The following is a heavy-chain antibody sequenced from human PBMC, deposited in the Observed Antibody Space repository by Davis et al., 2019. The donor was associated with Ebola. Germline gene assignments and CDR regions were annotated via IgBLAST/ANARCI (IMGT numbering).Heavy chain of an antibody. CDR1: GGSFSGYY. D-gene: IGHD3-10*01. J-gene: IGHJ4*02. CDR2: INHSGST. Sequence: SETLSLTCAVYGGSFSGYYWSWIRQPPGKGLEWIGEINHSGSTNYNPSLKSRVTISVDTSKNQFSLKLSSVTAADTAVYYCARGGYYGSGSKWGQGTLVTVSS. V-gene: IGHV4-34*01. CDR3: ARGGYYGSGSK.